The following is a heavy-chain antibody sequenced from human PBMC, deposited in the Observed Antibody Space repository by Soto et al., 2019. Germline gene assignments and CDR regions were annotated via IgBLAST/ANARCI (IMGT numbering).Heavy chain of an antibody. J-gene: IGHJ4*02. CDR2: ISDSGGST. CDR1: GLTFSDYA. V-gene: IGHV3-23*01. Sequence: EVQLLESGGGLVQPGGSLRLSCAASGLTFSDYAMSWVRQAPGKGLEWVSGISDSGGSTYYVDSVRGRFTVSRDNSKNTLYLQMNSLRAEDTAVYFCAKEGIGENYFDYWGQGTLVTVSS. CDR3: AKEGIGENYFDY. D-gene: IGHD3-16*01.